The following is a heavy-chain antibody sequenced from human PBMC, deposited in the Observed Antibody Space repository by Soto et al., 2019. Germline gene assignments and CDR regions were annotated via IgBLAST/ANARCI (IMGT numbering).Heavy chain of an antibody. CDR2: ISDSGTGT. V-gene: IGHV3-23*01. CDR3: AKDHTVVSRDAFDI. CDR1: GFTFSSYA. D-gene: IGHD3-22*01. Sequence: EVQILESGGGLVQPGGSLRLSCAASGFTFSSYAMYWVRQAPGKGLAWVSGISDSGTGTYYADSVKGRFTISRDNSKNTVYLQMKIPRAEDTAVYYCAKDHTVVSRDAFDIWGQGTMVNVSS. J-gene: IGHJ3*02.